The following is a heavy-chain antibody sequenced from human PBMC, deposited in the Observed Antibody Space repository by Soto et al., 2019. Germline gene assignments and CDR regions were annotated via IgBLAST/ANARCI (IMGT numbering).Heavy chain of an antibody. V-gene: IGHV2-5*02. CDR3: AHYNGYCSGGSCYYDYCGMDV. D-gene: IGHD2-15*01. J-gene: IGHJ6*02. CDR2: IYWDDDK. Sequence: QITLKESGPTLVKPTQTLTLTCTFSGFSLSTSGVGVGWIRQPPGKALEWLALIYWDDDKRYSPSLKSRLTITKDTSKXLVCLXXTNMDPVDTATYYCAHYNGYCSGGSCYYDYCGMDVWGQGTTVTVSS. CDR1: GFSLSTSGVG.